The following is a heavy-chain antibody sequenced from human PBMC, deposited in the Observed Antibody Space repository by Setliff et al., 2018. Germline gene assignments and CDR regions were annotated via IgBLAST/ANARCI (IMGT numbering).Heavy chain of an antibody. CDR1: GYRFIVYY. CDR3: ATDLAIRGVQFDY. CDR2: VDPKDGQA. D-gene: IGHD3-10*01. Sequence: VQVSCKGSGYRFIVYYIHWVRQTPGKGLEWMGRVDPKDGQAIYAKKFQGRFTITADTSIDTAYMELSSLTSEDTAVYYCATDLAIRGVQFDYWGRGTLVTVSS. J-gene: IGHJ4*02. V-gene: IGHV1-69-2*01.